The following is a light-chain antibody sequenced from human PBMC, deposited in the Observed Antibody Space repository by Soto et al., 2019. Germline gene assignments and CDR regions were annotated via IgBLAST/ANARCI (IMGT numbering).Light chain of an antibody. V-gene: IGKV1-5*03. Sequence: DIQMTQPPSTLSASVGDRVTITCRANQSISSWLAWYQRRPGKAPRLLISKASSLESGVPSRFSGGGFGTEFTLTISSLQPDDFATYYCQQYYSRVTFGQGTKVDIK. CDR3: QQYYSRVT. CDR1: QSISSW. CDR2: KAS. J-gene: IGKJ1*01.